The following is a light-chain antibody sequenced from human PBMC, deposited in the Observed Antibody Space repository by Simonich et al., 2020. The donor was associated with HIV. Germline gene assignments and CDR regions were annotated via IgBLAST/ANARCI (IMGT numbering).Light chain of an antibody. CDR1: QSVLYSSSYKND. Sequence: DIVMTQSPASLAVSLCERATINCRASQSVLYSSSYKNDLAWYQHKPGQPPRLLIYWASTRESGVPARFSGSGSGTDFTLTISSLQAEDVAVYYCQQYYSTPYTFGQGTKLEIK. CDR2: WAS. V-gene: IGKV4-1*01. J-gene: IGKJ2*01. CDR3: QQYYSTPYT.